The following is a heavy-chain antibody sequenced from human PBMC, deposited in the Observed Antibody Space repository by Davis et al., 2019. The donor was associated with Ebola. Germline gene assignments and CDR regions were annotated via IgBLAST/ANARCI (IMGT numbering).Heavy chain of an antibody. V-gene: IGHV3-48*02. CDR3: ARSSYYAGSGTFYSFDY. CDR1: GFTFSRHS. Sequence: PGGSLRLSCGASGFTFSRHSMNWVRQAPGKGLEWVSYISSTSKTIYYADSAKGRFTISRDNAKNSLFLQMSSLRDEDMAVYYCARSSYYAGSGTFYSFDYWGQGTLVTVSS. J-gene: IGHJ4*02. D-gene: IGHD3-10*01. CDR2: ISSTSKTI.